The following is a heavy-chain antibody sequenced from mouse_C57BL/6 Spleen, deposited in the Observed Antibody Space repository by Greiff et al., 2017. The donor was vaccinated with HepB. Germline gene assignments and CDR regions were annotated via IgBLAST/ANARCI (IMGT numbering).Heavy chain of an antibody. CDR1: GFTFSSYG. Sequence: DVKLVESGGDLVKPGGSLKLSCAASGFTFSSYGLSWVRQTPDKRLEWVATISSGGSYTYYPDSVKGRFTISRDNAKNTLYLQMSSLKSEDTAMYYCARRGPDFDVWGTGTTVTVSS. CDR3: ARRGPDFDV. J-gene: IGHJ1*03. V-gene: IGHV5-6*02. CDR2: ISSGGSYT.